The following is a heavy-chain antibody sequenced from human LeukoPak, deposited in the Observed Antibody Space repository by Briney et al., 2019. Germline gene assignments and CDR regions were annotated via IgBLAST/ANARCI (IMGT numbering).Heavy chain of an antibody. J-gene: IGHJ6*03. D-gene: IGHD3-10*01. V-gene: IGHV4-31*03. CDR1: GGSISSGGYY. CDR2: IYYSGST. CDR3: ARVLMVRGVITGNMDV. Sequence: PSQTLSLTCTVSGGSISSGGYYRSWIRQHPGKGLEWIGYIYYSGSTYYNPSLKSRVTISVDTSKNQFSLKLSSVTAADTAVYYCARVLMVRGVITGNMDVWGKGTTVTVSS.